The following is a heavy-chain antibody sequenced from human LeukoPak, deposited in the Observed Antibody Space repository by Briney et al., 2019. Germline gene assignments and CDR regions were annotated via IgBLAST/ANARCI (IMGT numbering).Heavy chain of an antibody. D-gene: IGHD6-6*01. CDR1: GYSFTSYW. CDR2: IYPGDSDT. V-gene: IGHV5-51*01. J-gene: IGHJ4*02. CDR3: ASLLGGRQLVRVTPYYFDY. Sequence: GESLKISCKGSGYSFTSYWIGWVRQMPGKGLERMGIIYPGDSDTRYSPSFQGQVTITADKSISTAYLQWSSLKASDTAMYYCASLLGGRQLVRVTPYYFDYWGQGILVTVSS.